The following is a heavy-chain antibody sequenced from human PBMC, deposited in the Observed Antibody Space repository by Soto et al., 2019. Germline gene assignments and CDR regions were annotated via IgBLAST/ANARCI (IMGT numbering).Heavy chain of an antibody. D-gene: IGHD6-19*01. CDR2: IRQDGSDK. Sequence: EVQLVESGGGLVQPGGSLRLSCAASGFTFSSYWMSWVRQAPGKGLEWVANIRQDGSDKYYVDSVKGRFTISRDNTKNSLYLQMNSLRAGDTAIYYCESPQQWLGQRGDFDYWGQGTLVTVSS. J-gene: IGHJ4*02. CDR3: ESPQQWLGQRGDFDY. V-gene: IGHV3-7*05. CDR1: GFTFSSYW.